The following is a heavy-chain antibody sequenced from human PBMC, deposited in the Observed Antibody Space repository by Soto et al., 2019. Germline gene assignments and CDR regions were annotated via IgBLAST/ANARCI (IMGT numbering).Heavy chain of an antibody. Sequence: ASVKVSCKASGYTFTSYAIHWVRQAPGQRLEWMGWINAGNGNTKYSQKFQDRVTITRDTSASTAYMELSSLRSEDTAVYYCARGLNGYLHYFDYWGQGTLVTVSS. V-gene: IGHV1-3*01. CDR2: INAGNGNT. D-gene: IGHD5-18*01. CDR1: GYTFTSYA. CDR3: ARGLNGYLHYFDY. J-gene: IGHJ4*02.